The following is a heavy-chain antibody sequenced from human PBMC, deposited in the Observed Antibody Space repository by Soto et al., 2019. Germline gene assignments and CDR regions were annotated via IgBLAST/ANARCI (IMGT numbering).Heavy chain of an antibody. CDR1: GFTVSSNY. J-gene: IGHJ4*02. D-gene: IGHD3-10*01. CDR3: ASYYGSGSYYTDY. CDR2: IYSGGST. Sequence: EVQLVESGGGLVQPGGSLRLSCAASGFTVSSNYMSWVRQAPGKGLEWVSVIYSGGSTYYADSVKGRFTISSDNSKNTLYLQMNSLRAEDTAVYYCASYYGSGSYYTDYWGQGTLVTVSS. V-gene: IGHV3-66*01.